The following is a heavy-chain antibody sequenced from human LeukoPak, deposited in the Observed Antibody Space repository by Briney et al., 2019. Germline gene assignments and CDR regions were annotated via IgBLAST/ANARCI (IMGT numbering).Heavy chain of an antibody. J-gene: IGHJ6*03. CDR1: GYTFTNYD. D-gene: IGHD3-3*01. Sequence: ASVKVSCKASGYTFTNYDINWVRQATGQGLEWMGWMNPNSGNTGYAQKFQGRVTITRNTSISTAYMELSSLRSEDTAVYYCARGRSTYYDFWSGYYSYYYYMDVWGKGTTVTVSS. CDR2: MNPNSGNT. V-gene: IGHV1-8*03. CDR3: ARGRSTYYDFWSGYYSYYYYMDV.